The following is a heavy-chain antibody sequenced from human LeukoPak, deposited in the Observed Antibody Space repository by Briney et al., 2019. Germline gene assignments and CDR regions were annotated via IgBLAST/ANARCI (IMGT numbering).Heavy chain of an antibody. CDR3: AGSVPAAKYFQH. Sequence: GGSLRLSCAASGFTFSSYWMSWVRQAPGKGLEWVAVIWYDGSNKYYADSVKGRFTISRDNSKNTLYLQMNSLRAEDTAVYYCAGSVPAAKYFQHWGQGTLVTVSS. CDR1: GFTFSSYW. V-gene: IGHV3-33*08. J-gene: IGHJ1*01. CDR2: IWYDGSNK. D-gene: IGHD2-2*01.